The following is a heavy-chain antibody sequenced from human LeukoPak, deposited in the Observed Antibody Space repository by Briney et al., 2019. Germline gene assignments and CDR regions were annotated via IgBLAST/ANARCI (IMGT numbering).Heavy chain of an antibody. CDR2: INAGNGNT. J-gene: IGHJ6*02. CDR3: ARWGYCSSTSCPAGSYYYGMDV. D-gene: IGHD2-2*01. CDR1: GYTFTSYA. V-gene: IGHV1-3*01. Sequence: ASVKVSCKASGYTFTSYAMHWVRQAPGQRLEWMGWINAGNGNTKYSQKFQGRVTITRDTSASTAYMELSSLRSEDTAVYYCARWGYCSSTSCPAGSYYYGMDVWGQGTTVTVSS.